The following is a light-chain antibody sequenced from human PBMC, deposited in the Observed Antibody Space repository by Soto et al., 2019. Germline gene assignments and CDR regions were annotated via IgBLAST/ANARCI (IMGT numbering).Light chain of an antibody. CDR1: SSDVGRYNY. V-gene: IGLV2-14*01. Sequence: QSVLTQPASVSGSPGQSITISCTGTSSDVGRYNYVSWYQQHPGNAPRLMIYEVNNRPSGVPNRFSGSKSGNTASLTISGLEAEYEADYYCSSKTSSRIPFVFGTGIRVTV. CDR3: SSKTSSRIPFV. J-gene: IGLJ1*01. CDR2: EVN.